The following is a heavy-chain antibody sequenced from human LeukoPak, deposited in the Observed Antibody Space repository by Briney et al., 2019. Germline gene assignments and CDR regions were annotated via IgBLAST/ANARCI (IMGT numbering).Heavy chain of an antibody. V-gene: IGHV3-7*04. CDR1: GFTFSTYW. Sequence: PSGGSLRLSCAASGFTFSTYWMSWVRRAPGKGLEWVAIIKQDGTEKYYVDSVKGRFTISRDNAENSLCLQMNSLRAEDTAVYYCAGGVGASHFDYWGQGTLVTVSS. CDR3: AGGVGASHFDY. D-gene: IGHD1-26*01. CDR2: IKQDGTEK. J-gene: IGHJ4*02.